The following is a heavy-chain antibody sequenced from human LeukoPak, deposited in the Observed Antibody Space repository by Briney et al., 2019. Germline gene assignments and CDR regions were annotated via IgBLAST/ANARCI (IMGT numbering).Heavy chain of an antibody. CDR1: GGTFSSYA. V-gene: IGHV1-69*06. Sequence: SVKVSCKASGGTFSSYAISWVRQAPGQGLEWMGGIIPIFGTANYAQKFQGRVTITADKSTSTAYMELSSLRSEDTAVYYCARAGYSSGWYHAKYYYYYMDVWGKGTTVTVSS. CDR2: IIPIFGTA. D-gene: IGHD6-19*01. CDR3: ARAGYSSGWYHAKYYYYYMDV. J-gene: IGHJ6*03.